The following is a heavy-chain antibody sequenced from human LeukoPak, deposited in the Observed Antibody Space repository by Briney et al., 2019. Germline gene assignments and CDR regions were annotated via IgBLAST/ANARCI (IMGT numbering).Heavy chain of an antibody. Sequence: GGSLRLSCAPSGFTFSSYAVTWVRQAPGKGLEWVSALSASGTATYYADSVQGRFSISRDNSKNTLFLQMNSLSAEDTAIYYCARYLNSASWYFDLWGRGTLVTVSS. CDR1: GFTFSSYA. D-gene: IGHD1-7*01. V-gene: IGHV3-23*01. CDR3: ARYLNSASWYFDL. J-gene: IGHJ2*01. CDR2: LSASGTAT.